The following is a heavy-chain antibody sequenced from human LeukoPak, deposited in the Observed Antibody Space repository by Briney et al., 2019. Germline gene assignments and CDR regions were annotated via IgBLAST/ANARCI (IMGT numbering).Heavy chain of an antibody. J-gene: IGHJ4*02. CDR1: GFTFSDAW. CDR2: IKSKSDGGTI. CDR3: TTRRQDGW. V-gene: IGHV3-15*01. D-gene: IGHD2-15*01. Sequence: GGSLRLSCVGSGFTFSDAWMSWVRQAPGKGLEWVGRIKSKSDGGTIDYAAPVKGRFTISRDDSRNTLYLQINSLKTEDTAVYYCTTRRQDGWWGQGTLVTVS.